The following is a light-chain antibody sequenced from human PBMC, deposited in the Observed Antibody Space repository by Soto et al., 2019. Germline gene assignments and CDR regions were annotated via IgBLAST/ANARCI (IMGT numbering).Light chain of an antibody. CDR1: SSSIGNNA. J-gene: IGLJ3*02. V-gene: IGLV1-44*01. Sequence: QSVLTQPPSASGTPGQRVTISCSGSSSSIGNNAVNWYQQLPGTAPTLLIFSNIQRPSGVPDRFSGSKSGTSASLSIDGLQSEDEADYYCATWDSTLDGRVFGGGTKLTVL. CDR3: ATWDSTLDGRV. CDR2: SNI.